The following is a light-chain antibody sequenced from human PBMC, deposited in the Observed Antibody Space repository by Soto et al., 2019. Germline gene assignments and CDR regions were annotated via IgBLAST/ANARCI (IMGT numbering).Light chain of an antibody. V-gene: IGKV1-39*01. CDR3: QQSYSTPIT. CDR1: QSISSY. CDR2: AAS. Sequence: IRMTQSPSYMSTSVGDRIPITCRASQSISSYLNWYQQKPGKAPKLLIYAASSLQSGVPSRFSGSGSGTDFTLTISSLQPEDFATYYCQQSYSTPITFGQGTRLEIK. J-gene: IGKJ5*01.